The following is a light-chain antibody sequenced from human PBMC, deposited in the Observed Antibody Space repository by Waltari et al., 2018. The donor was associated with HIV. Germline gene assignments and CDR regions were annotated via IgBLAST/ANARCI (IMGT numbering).Light chain of an antibody. Sequence: EIVMTQFPATLSVSPGERVIFSCRASESLGNNLAWYQHKPGQAHRLLIYGASIRTAGTPARFRGGGSGTDFTLTVTIVQSEDFAVYYCHQYKDWPVTFGQGTRLDIK. CDR3: HQYKDWPVT. CDR1: ESLGNN. V-gene: IGKV3D-15*03. J-gene: IGKJ5*01. CDR2: GAS.